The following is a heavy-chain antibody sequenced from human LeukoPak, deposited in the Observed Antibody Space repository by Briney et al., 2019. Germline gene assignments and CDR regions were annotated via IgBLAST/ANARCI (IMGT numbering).Heavy chain of an antibody. Sequence: PSETLSLTCTVSGGSISSYYWSWIRQPPGKGLEWIGEINHSGSTNYNPSLKSRVTISVDTSKNQFSLKLSSVTAPDTAVYYCXRRYCSGGSCYSRKRLNYIDYWGQGTLVTVSS. CDR2: INHSGST. CDR1: GGSISSYY. D-gene: IGHD2-15*01. J-gene: IGHJ4*02. V-gene: IGHV4-34*01. CDR3: XRRYCSGGSCYSRKRLNYIDY.